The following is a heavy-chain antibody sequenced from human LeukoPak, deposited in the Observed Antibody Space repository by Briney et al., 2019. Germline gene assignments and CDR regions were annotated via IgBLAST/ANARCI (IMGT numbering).Heavy chain of an antibody. CDR3: APSGGTTSGFHMWYFDY. CDR2: INPNSGGT. Sequence: ASVKVSCKASGYTFTGYYMHWVRQAPGQGLEWMGWINPNSGGTNYAQKFQGRVTMARDTSISTAYMELSRLRSDDTAVYYCAPSGGTTSGFHMWYFDYWGQGTLVTVSS. CDR1: GYTFTGYY. J-gene: IGHJ4*02. D-gene: IGHD1-1*01. V-gene: IGHV1-2*02.